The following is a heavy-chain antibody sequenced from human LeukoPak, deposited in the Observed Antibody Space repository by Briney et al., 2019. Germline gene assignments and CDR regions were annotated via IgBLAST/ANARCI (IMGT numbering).Heavy chain of an antibody. J-gene: IGHJ1*01. CDR2: ISYDGSNK. D-gene: IGHD6-6*01. CDR1: GFTFSSYA. V-gene: IGHV3-30-3*01. CDR3: ARSRPTSRGIFQH. Sequence: GRSLRLSCAASGFTFSSYAMHWVRQAPGKGLEWVAVISYDGSNKYYADSVKGRFTISRDNSKNTLYLQMNSLRADDTAVYYCARSRPTSRGIFQHWGQGTLVTVSS.